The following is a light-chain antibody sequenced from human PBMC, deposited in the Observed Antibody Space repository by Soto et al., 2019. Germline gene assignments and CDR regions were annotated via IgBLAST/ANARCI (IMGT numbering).Light chain of an antibody. Sequence: IVLTQSPGILSLSPGERASLSCGASQSISSSFLAWYQQKPGQAPRLLTYGASSRATGIPDRFSGTGSETDFTLTISRLEPEEVAVDYGQQYDNSPITFGQGTRLEIK. CDR1: QSISSSF. CDR2: GAS. CDR3: QQYDNSPIT. V-gene: IGKV3-20*01. J-gene: IGKJ5*01.